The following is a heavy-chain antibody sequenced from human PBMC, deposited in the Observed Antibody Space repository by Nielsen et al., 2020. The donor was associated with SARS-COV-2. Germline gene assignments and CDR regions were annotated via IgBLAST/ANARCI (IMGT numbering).Heavy chain of an antibody. Sequence: GESLKISCVASGFTFSGSAMHWVHQASGKGLEWLGRIRSYANEYATAYTASVKGRFTISRDDSKNTAYLQMNSLKTEDTAVYYCSSPTVAYWGQGTLVTVSS. D-gene: IGHD4-23*01. CDR3: SSPTVAY. CDR1: GFTFSGSA. CDR2: IRSYANEYAT. V-gene: IGHV3-73*01. J-gene: IGHJ4*02.